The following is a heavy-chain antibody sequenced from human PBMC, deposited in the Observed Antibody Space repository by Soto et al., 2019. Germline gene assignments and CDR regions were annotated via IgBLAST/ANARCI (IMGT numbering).Heavy chain of an antibody. V-gene: IGHV4-59*01. CDR1: GGSITYSC. J-gene: IGHJ6*02. Sequence: SETMSLSWTVAGGSITYSCWSWIRRQPGKGLEWIAYIYDTGISGYTPSTSYNPSLKSRVTMSVDTSKSQFSLKLTSVTAADTAVYYCARGEDAFFYYGLDVWGQGITVSVSS. CDR2: IYDTGISGYTPST. CDR3: ARGEDAFFYYGLDV.